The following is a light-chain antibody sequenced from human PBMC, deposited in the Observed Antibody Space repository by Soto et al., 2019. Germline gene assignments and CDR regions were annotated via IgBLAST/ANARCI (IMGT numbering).Light chain of an antibody. CDR2: DVT. V-gene: IGLV2-8*01. J-gene: IGLJ1*01. CDR3: SSYAGTHVV. Sequence: QSALTQPPSASGSPGQSVTIPCTGTSRDVGGYNYVSWYQQHPGRAPKLMIYDVTKRPSGVPDRFSGSKSGNTASLTVSGLQAEDEADYYCSSYAGTHVVFGTGTKVTVL. CDR1: SRDVGGYNY.